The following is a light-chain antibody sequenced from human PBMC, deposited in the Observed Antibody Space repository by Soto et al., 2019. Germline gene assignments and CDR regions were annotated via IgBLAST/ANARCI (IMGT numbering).Light chain of an antibody. V-gene: IGKV1-33*01. CDR1: QDINTY. CDR3: QHYDNLLLT. J-gene: IGKJ4*01. Sequence: DIQMTQSPSSLSASVGDRVTITCQASQDINTYLNWYQQKPGKAPKLLIYDASKLETGVPSRFSGGRSGTDFTLTVTSLQPEDIATYFCQHYDNLLLTFGGGTKV. CDR2: DAS.